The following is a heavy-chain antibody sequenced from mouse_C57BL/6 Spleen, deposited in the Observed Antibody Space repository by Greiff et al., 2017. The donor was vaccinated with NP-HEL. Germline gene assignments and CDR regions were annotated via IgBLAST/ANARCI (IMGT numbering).Heavy chain of an antibody. Sequence: EVQRVESGGGLVKPGGSLKLSCAASGFTFSSYAMSWVRQTPEQSLEWVATISDGGSYIYYPDNVKGRFTISRDNAKNNLYLQRSHLKSEDTAMYYCARERRNYFDYWGQGTTLTVSS. V-gene: IGHV5-4*01. CDR2: ISDGGSYI. CDR3: ARERRNYFDY. J-gene: IGHJ2*01. D-gene: IGHD2-12*01. CDR1: GFTFSSYA.